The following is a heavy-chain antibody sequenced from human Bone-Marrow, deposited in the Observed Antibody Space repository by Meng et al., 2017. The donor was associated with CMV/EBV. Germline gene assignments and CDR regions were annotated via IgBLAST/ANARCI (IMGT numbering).Heavy chain of an antibody. CDR2: ISSSSSYI. V-gene: IGHV3-21*01. CDR1: GFTFSSYS. Sequence: GGSLRLSCAASGFTFSSYSMNWVRQAPGTGLEWVSSISSSSSYIYYADSVKGRFTISRDNAKNSLYLQMNSLRDEDTAVYYCARRTTVTKYFDYWGQGTLVTVSS. D-gene: IGHD4-17*01. CDR3: ARRTTVTKYFDY. J-gene: IGHJ4*02.